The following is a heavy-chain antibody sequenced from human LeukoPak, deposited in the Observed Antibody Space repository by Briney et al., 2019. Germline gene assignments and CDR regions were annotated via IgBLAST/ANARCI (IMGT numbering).Heavy chain of an antibody. CDR2: INPNSGGT. CDR1: GYTFTGYC. Sequence: GASVKVSCKASGYTFTGYCMHWVRQAPGQGLEWMGWINPNSGGTNYAQKFQGRVTMTRDTSISTAYMELSRLRSDDTAVYYCARARIAARQSLPYYMDVWGKGTTVTVSS. V-gene: IGHV1-2*02. CDR3: ARARIAARQSLPYYMDV. J-gene: IGHJ6*03. D-gene: IGHD6-6*01.